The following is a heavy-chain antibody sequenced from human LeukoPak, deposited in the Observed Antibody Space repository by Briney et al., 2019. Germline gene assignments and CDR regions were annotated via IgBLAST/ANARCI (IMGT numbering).Heavy chain of an antibody. Sequence: SETLSLTCTVSGGSVSSGSYYWSWIRQPPGKGLEWIGYIYYSGSTNYNPSLKSRVTISVDTSKNQFSLKLSSVTAADTAVYYSARSGGAYSSGWSYYFDYWGQGTLVTVSS. V-gene: IGHV4-61*01. J-gene: IGHJ4*02. CDR3: ARSGGAYSSGWSYYFDY. CDR1: GGSVSSGSYY. CDR2: IYYSGST. D-gene: IGHD6-19*01.